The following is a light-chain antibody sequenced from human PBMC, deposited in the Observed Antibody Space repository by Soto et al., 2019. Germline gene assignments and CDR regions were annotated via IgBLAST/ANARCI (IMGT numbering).Light chain of an antibody. Sequence: DIQMTQSPSSLSASVGDRVTITCRASQSISSYLNWYQQKPGKAPKLLIYAASSLQSGVPSRFSGSGSGTDFTLTISSLQPEDFATYYCQQPYSIPITFGQGTRLEIK. V-gene: IGKV1-39*01. CDR1: QSISSY. CDR3: QQPYSIPIT. CDR2: AAS. J-gene: IGKJ5*01.